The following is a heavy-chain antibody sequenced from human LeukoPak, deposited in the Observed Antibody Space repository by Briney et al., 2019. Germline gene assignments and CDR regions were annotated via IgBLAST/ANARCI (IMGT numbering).Heavy chain of an antibody. CDR3: ARQYYDSSGYIYFDY. CDR2: ISSSGSTI. CDR1: GFTFSSYE. J-gene: IGHJ4*02. Sequence: GGSLRLSCAASGFTFSSYEMNWVRQAPGKGLEWVSYISSSGSTIYYADSVKGRFTISRDNAKNSLYLQMNSLRAEDTAVYYCARQYYDSSGYIYFDYWGQGTLVTVSS. V-gene: IGHV3-48*03. D-gene: IGHD3-22*01.